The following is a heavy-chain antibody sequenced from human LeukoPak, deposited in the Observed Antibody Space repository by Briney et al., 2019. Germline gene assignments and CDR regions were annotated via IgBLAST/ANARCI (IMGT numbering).Heavy chain of an antibody. CDR2: IKQDGSEK. J-gene: IGHJ4*02. D-gene: IGHD6-13*01. Sequence: PGGSLRLSCAASGFTLSSYWMSWVRQAPGKGLEWVANIKQDGSEKYYVDSVKGRFTISRDNSKNSLYLQMNSLRPEDTAIYYCASDIVAPGLHFEYWGQGTLVTVSS. V-gene: IGHV3-7*03. CDR1: GFTLSSYW. CDR3: ASDIVAPGLHFEY.